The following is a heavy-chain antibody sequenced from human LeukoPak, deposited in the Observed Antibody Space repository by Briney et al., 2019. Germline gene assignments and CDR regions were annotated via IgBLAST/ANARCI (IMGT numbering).Heavy chain of an antibody. CDR1: GFIFSDYY. J-gene: IGHJ4*02. CDR3: ARGSAASLRHFDY. D-gene: IGHD6-25*01. V-gene: IGHV3-11*01. Sequence: GGSLRLSCAASGFIFSDYYMSWMRQAPGKGLEWVSYISSGRGFNKGCADSLKGRCTISRDNAENSVYLQTNSLAVEDTAVYYCARGSAASLRHFDYWGQGILVTVSS. CDR2: ISSGRGFNK.